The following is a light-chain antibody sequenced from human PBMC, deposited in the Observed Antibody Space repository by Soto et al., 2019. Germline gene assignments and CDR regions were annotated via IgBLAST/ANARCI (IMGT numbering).Light chain of an antibody. J-gene: IGKJ1*01. CDR2: KAS. V-gene: IGKV1-5*03. CDR3: QQYYSRVT. Sequence: DIQMTQSPSTLSASVGDRVTITCRANQSISSWLAWYQRRPGKAPRLLISKASSSESGVPSRFSGGGFGTEFTLTISSLQPDDFATYYCQQYYSRVTFGQGTTVEIK. CDR1: QSISSW.